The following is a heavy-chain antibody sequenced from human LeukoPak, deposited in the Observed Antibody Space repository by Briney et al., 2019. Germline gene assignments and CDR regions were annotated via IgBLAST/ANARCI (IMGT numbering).Heavy chain of an antibody. D-gene: IGHD6-13*01. CDR3: AKRSSSWRYYYMDV. CDR2: IWYDGSNK. Sequence: SGRSLRLSCAASGFTFSSYGMHWVRQGPGKGLEWVAVIWYDGSNKDYADSVKGRFTISRDNSTNTLYLQMNSLRAEDTAVYYCAKRSSSWRYYYMDVWGKGTTVTVSS. CDR1: GFTFSSYG. V-gene: IGHV3-33*06. J-gene: IGHJ6*03.